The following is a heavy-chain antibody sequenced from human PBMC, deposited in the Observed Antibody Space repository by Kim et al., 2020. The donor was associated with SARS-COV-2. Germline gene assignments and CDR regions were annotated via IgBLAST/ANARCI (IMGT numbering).Heavy chain of an antibody. CDR3: ARATMVQGVILLFDY. D-gene: IGHD3-10*01. V-gene: IGHV1-8*01. CDR1: GYTFTSYD. CDR2: MNPNSGNT. Sequence: ASVKVSCKASGYTFTSYDINWVRQATGQGLEWMGWMNPNSGNTAYAQKSQGRVTMTRNTSISTAYMELSSLRSEDTAVYYCARATMVQGVILLFDYWGQGTLVAVSS. J-gene: IGHJ4*02.